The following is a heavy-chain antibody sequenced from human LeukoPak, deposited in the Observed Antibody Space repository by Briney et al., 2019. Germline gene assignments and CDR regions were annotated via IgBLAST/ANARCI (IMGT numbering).Heavy chain of an antibody. D-gene: IGHD3-10*01. V-gene: IGHV4-39*01. CDR3: AKLPTDYYGSGSPDG. CDR1: GGSISSSNYY. Sequence: PSETLSLTCTVSGGSISSSNYYWAWIRQPPGKGLEWVGTIYYSGSTYYSPSLKSRVTISVDTSKNQFSLKLSSVTAADTAVYYCAKLPTDYYGSGSPDGWGRGTLVTVSS. CDR2: IYYSGST. J-gene: IGHJ4*02.